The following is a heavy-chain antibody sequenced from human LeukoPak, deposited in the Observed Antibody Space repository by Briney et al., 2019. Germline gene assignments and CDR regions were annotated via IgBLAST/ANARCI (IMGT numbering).Heavy chain of an antibody. CDR3: ARDRGTAAAGTGTFDY. J-gene: IGHJ4*02. CDR1: GFTFSSYS. Sequence: GGSLRLSCAASGFTFSSYSMNWVRQAPGKGLEWVSYISSSSSTIYYADSVKGRFTISRDNAKNSLYLQMNSLRAEDTAVYYCARDRGTAAAGTGTFDYWGQGTLVTVSS. CDR2: ISSSSSTI. D-gene: IGHD6-13*01. V-gene: IGHV3-48*04.